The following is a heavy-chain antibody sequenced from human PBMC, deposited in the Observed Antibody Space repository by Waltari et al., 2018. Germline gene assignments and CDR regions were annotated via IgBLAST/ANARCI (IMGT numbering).Heavy chain of an antibody. V-gene: IGHV4-34*01. CDR1: GGSFSGYY. CDR3: ARHPGGYYYYGMDV. CDR2: INHSGST. J-gene: IGHJ6*02. Sequence: QVQLQQWGAGLLKPSETLSLTCAVYGGSFSGYYWSWIRQPPGKGLEWIGEINHSGSTNYNPYLKSRVTISGDTSKNQFSLKLSSVTAADTAVYYCARHPGGYYYYGMDVWGQGTTVTVSS. D-gene: IGHD3-10*01.